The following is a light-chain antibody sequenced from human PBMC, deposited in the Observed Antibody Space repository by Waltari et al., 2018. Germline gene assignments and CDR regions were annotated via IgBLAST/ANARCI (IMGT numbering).Light chain of an antibody. V-gene: IGKV1-39*01. CDR1: QRISSY. CDR2: AAS. J-gene: IGKJ3*01. CDR3: QQTYSLFT. Sequence: DIQMTQSPSFLSASVGDRVTITSRASQRISSYLNWYQMKPGRAPELLIYAASSLQSGVPSRFSDSGSGTEFTLTISSLQPDDFATYYCQQTYSLFTFGPGTKVDFK.